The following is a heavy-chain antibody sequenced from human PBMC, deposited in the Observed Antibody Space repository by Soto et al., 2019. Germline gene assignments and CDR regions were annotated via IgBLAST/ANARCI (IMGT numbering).Heavy chain of an antibody. D-gene: IGHD3-9*01. CDR1: GGSISSYY. Sequence: SETLSLTCTVSGGSISSYYWTWIRQPPGKGLEWIGFIYYSGSTNYNPSLKSRVTISVDTSKNQFSLKLTSVTAADTAVYYCARDTLTGRYGMDVWGQGTTVTVSS. J-gene: IGHJ6*02. V-gene: IGHV4-59*12. CDR3: ARDTLTGRYGMDV. CDR2: IYYSGST.